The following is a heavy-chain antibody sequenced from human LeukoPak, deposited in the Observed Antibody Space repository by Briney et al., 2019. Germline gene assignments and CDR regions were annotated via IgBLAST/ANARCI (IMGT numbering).Heavy chain of an antibody. CDR2: IYYSGST. J-gene: IGHJ3*02. CDR3: ERAVLLWFGESITDAFDI. D-gene: IGHD3-10*01. Sequence: SETLSLTCTVSGGPISSYYWSWIRQPPGKGLEWIGYIYYSGSTNYNPSLKSRVTISVDTSKNQFSLKLSSVTAADTAVYYCERAVLLWFGESITDAFDIWGQGTMVTVSS. V-gene: IGHV4-59*01. CDR1: GGPISSYY.